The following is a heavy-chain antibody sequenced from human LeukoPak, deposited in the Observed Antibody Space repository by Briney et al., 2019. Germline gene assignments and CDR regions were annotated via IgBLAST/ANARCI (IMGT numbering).Heavy chain of an antibody. D-gene: IGHD5-18*01. J-gene: IGHJ4*02. CDR3: ARLRGYSYGSFGYYFDY. CDR1: GFTVSSNY. V-gene: IGHV3-66*01. CDR2: IYSGGST. Sequence: GGSLRLSCAASGFTVSSNYMSWVRQAPGKGLEWVSVIYSGGSTYYADSVKGRFTISRDNSKNTLYLQMNSLRAEDTAVYYCARLRGYSYGSFGYYFDYWGQGTLVTVSS.